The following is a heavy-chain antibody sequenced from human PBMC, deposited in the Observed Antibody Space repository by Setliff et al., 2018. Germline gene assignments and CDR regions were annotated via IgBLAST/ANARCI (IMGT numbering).Heavy chain of an antibody. CDR2: IKPIFGTA. Sequence: SVKVSCKASGYTFTGHYLHWVRQAPGQGLEWMGRIKPIFGTADYTQNFQGRVTITTDESTSTAYMELSSLRSEDTAIYYCATERGLVVSATDYYYYMDVWGKGTTVTVSS. CDR1: GYTFTGHY. J-gene: IGHJ6*03. CDR3: ATERGLVVSATDYYYYMDV. V-gene: IGHV1-69*05. D-gene: IGHD2-15*01.